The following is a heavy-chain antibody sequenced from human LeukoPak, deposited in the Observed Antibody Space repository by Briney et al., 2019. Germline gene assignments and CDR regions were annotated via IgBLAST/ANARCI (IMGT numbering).Heavy chain of an antibody. CDR2: ISAYNGNT. D-gene: IGHD2-2*01. V-gene: IGHV1-18*01. J-gene: IGHJ4*02. CDR1: GYTFTSYG. Sequence: ASVKVSCKASGYTFTSYGISWVRQAPGQGLEWMGWISAYNGNTNYAQKLQGRVTMTTDTSTCTAYMELRSLRSDDTAVYYCARVFCSSTSCYINSGQQLGDFDYWGQGTLVTVSS. CDR3: ARVFCSSTSCYINSGQQLGDFDY.